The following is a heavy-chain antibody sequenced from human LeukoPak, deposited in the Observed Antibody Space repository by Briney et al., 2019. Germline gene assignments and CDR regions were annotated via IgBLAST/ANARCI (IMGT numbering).Heavy chain of an antibody. V-gene: IGHV3-9*01. D-gene: IGHD6-19*01. CDR2: ISWNSGSI. Sequence: GGSLRLSCAASGFTFDDYAMHWVRQAPGKGLEWVSGISWNSGSIGYADSVKGRFTISRDNAKNSLYLQMNNLRAEDTALYYCAKDLAVAGTGYYGMDVWGQGTTVTVSS. J-gene: IGHJ6*02. CDR3: AKDLAVAGTGYYGMDV. CDR1: GFTFDDYA.